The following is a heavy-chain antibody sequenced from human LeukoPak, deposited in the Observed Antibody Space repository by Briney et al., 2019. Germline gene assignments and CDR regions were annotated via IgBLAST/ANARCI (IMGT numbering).Heavy chain of an antibody. J-gene: IGHJ4*02. CDR2: INQGGSVK. D-gene: IGHD6-19*01. CDR1: GFTFSSYA. CDR3: ARGGDNSDWFPAG. Sequence: PGGSLRLSCAASGFTFSSYAMSWVRQAPGKGLEWVANINQGGSVKNYVDSVKGRFTISRDNAKNSLFVEMNSVRVEDTAVYYCARGGDNSDWFPAGWGQGTLVTVSS. V-gene: IGHV3-7*01.